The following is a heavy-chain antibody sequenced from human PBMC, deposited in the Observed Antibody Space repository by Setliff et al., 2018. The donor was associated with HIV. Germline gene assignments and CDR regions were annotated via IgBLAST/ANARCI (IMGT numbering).Heavy chain of an antibody. J-gene: IGHJ4*02. D-gene: IGHD3-22*01. V-gene: IGHV4-39*01. Sequence: PSETLSLTCTVSGGSISSSSYYWGWIRQPPGKGLEWIGSIDYSGSTYYNPSLKSRVTISVATSKNQFSLKLSSVTAVDTAVYYCAKARRYDSPTTGDGGQGTLVTVS. CDR2: IDYSGST. CDR1: GGSISSSSYY. CDR3: AKARRYDSPTTGD.